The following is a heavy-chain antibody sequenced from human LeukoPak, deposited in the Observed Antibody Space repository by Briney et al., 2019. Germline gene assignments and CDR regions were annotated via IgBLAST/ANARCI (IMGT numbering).Heavy chain of an antibody. CDR2: SRNKANSYTT. Sequence: SGGSLRLSCAASGFTLSDHYMDWVRQAPGKGLEWVGRSRNKANSYTTIYAASVKGRFTISRDDPQNSLYLQMNSLKTEDTALYYCARLSSGYYDSSGYWGQGTLVTVSS. CDR3: ARLSSGYYDSSGY. D-gene: IGHD3-22*01. V-gene: IGHV3-72*01. J-gene: IGHJ4*02. CDR1: GFTLSDHY.